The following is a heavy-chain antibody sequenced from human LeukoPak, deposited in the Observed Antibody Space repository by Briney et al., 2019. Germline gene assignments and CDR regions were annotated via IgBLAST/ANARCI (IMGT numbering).Heavy chain of an antibody. CDR3: AKYGSGSYYNGLF. D-gene: IGHD3-10*01. CDR1: GFTFSSYA. Sequence: PGGSLRLSCAASGFTFSSYAMTWVRQAPGKGLQWVSTISVGGENTYYADSVKGRFTISRDISKSTLYLQMNSLRDEDTAIYYCAKYGSGSYYNGLFWGQGTLVTVSS. CDR2: ISVGGENT. V-gene: IGHV3-23*01. J-gene: IGHJ4*02.